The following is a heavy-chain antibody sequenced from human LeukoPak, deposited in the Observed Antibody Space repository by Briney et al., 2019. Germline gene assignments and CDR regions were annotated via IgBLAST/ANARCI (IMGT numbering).Heavy chain of an antibody. J-gene: IGHJ6*02. CDR2: ISSSGSTI. CDR1: GFTFSSYE. CDR3: ARDIVRFGELLGKYYYYGMDV. Sequence: GGSQRLSCAASGFTFSSYEMNWVRQAPGKGLEWVSYISSSGSTIYYADSVKGRFTISRDNAKNSLYLQMNSLRAEDTAVYYCARDIVRFGELLGKYYYYGMDVWGQGTTVTVSS. V-gene: IGHV3-48*03. D-gene: IGHD3-10*01.